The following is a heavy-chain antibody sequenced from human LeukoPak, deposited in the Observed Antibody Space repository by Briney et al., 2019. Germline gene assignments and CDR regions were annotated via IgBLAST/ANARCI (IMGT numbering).Heavy chain of an antibody. Sequence: GGSLRLSCAASGFPFSSYAMHWVRQAPGKGLEWVAFIRHDGSNKYHIDSVKGRFTISRDNSKNTLYLQMNSLRAEDTAVYYCARGGRTTWHGMDVWGQGTTVTVSS. CDR3: ARGGRTTWHGMDV. D-gene: IGHD4-17*01. J-gene: IGHJ6*02. CDR2: IRHDGSNK. CDR1: GFPFSSYA. V-gene: IGHV3-30*02.